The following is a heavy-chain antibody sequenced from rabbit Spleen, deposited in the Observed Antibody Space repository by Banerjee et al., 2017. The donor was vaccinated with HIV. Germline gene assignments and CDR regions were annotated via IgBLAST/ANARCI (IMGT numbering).Heavy chain of an antibody. D-gene: IGHD4-1*01. CDR3: ARETSSGWGIVSFYFSL. CDR2: IAGSSSGFT. V-gene: IGHV1S45*01. J-gene: IGHJ4*01. Sequence: QEQLEESGGGLVKPGASLTLTCTASGFSFSSSDYMCWVRQAPGKGLEWISCIAGSSSGFTYSATWAKGRFTCSKTSSTTVTLQMTSLTAADTATYFCARETSSGWGIVSFYFSLWGQGTLVTVS. CDR1: GFSFSSSDY.